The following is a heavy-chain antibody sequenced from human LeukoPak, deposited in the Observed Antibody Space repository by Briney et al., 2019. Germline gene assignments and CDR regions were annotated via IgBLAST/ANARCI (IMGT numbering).Heavy chain of an antibody. Sequence: PSQTLSLTCTVSGGSISSGGYYWSWIRQHPGKGLGWIGYIYYSGSTYYNPSLKSRVTISVDTSKNQFSLKLSSVTATDTAVYYCARVPYYYDTVQGTYYYGMDVWGQGTTVTVSS. CDR2: IYYSGST. V-gene: IGHV4-31*03. D-gene: IGHD3-22*01. J-gene: IGHJ6*02. CDR3: ARVPYYYDTVQGTYYYGMDV. CDR1: GGSISSGGYY.